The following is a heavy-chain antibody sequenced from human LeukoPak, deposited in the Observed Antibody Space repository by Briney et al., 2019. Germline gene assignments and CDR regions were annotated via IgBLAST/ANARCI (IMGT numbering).Heavy chain of an antibody. D-gene: IGHD2-2*01. Sequence: SETLSLTCAVYGGSFSGYYWSWIRQPPGKGLEWIGEINHSGSTNYNPSLKSRVTISVDASKNQFSLKLSSVTAADTAVYYCARAPCSSTSCHSIWFDPWGQGTLVTVSS. V-gene: IGHV4-34*01. CDR3: ARAPCSSTSCHSIWFDP. J-gene: IGHJ5*02. CDR2: INHSGST. CDR1: GGSFSGYY.